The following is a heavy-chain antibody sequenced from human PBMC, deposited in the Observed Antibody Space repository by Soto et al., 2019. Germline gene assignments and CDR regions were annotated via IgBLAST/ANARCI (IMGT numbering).Heavy chain of an antibody. CDR1: GFTFRHYS. J-gene: IGHJ6*02. Sequence: GGSLRLSCAASGFTFRHYSMSWVRQAPGRGLEWVSDIIDSGGSTYYADSVKGRFTISRDNSKSTLYLQMNSLRAEDTALYYCAKGRSYYYYYGVDVWGQGTTVTVSS. V-gene: IGHV3-23*01. CDR3: AKGRSYYYYYGVDV. CDR2: IIDSGGST.